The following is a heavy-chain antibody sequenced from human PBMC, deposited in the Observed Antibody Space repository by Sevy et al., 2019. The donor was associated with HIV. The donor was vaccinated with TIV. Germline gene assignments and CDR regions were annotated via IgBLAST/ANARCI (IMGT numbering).Heavy chain of an antibody. V-gene: IGHV7-4-1*02. CDR1: GYTFTKYA. D-gene: IGHD5-18*01. Sequence: ASVKVSCKASGYTFTKYAMNWVRQAPGQGLEWMGWINTNTGNPTYAQAFTGRFVFSLDTSVRTAYLKISSLKAEDSAVYYCARAEVDTAIEGFDCWGQGTLVTVSS. CDR2: INTNTGNP. CDR3: ARAEVDTAIEGFDC. J-gene: IGHJ5*01.